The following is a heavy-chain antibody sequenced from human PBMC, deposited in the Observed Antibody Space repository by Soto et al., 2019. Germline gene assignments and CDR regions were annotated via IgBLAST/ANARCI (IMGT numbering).Heavy chain of an antibody. J-gene: IGHJ5*02. CDR1: GFTFSTYG. D-gene: IGHD2-15*01. Sequence: QVQLVESGGGVVQPGRSLRHSCAASGFTFSTYGMHWVRQAPGKGLEWVAVIRYDGSNKYYADSVQGRFTISRDNAKNTLYLQMNSLRAEDTAVYYCARDQEQFCSGGSCYWFDPWGQGTLVTVSS. V-gene: IGHV3-33*01. CDR2: IRYDGSNK. CDR3: ARDQEQFCSGGSCYWFDP.